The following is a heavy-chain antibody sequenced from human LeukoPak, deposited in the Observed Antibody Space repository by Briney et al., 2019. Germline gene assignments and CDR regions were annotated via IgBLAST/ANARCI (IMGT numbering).Heavy chain of an antibody. CDR2: IYTSRST. Sequence: SETLSLTCTVSGGSISSYYWSWIRQPAGKGLEWIGRIYTSRSTNYNPSLKSRVTMSVDTSKNQFSLKLSSVTAADTAVYYCARGITIFGVVNVSYAFDIWGQGTMVTVSS. D-gene: IGHD3-3*01. CDR3: ARGITIFGVVNVSYAFDI. J-gene: IGHJ3*02. V-gene: IGHV4-4*07. CDR1: GGSISSYY.